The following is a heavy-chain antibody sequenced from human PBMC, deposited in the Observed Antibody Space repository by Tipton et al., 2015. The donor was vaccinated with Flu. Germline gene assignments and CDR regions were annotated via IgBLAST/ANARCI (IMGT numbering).Heavy chain of an antibody. CDR1: GYSISSGYY. D-gene: IGHD7-27*01. CDR2: IYHSGST. Sequence: TLFLTCAVSGYSISSGYYWGWIRQPPGKGLEWIGSIYHSGSTYYNPSLKSRVTISVDTSKNQFSLKLSSVTAADTAVYYCARHPSSLGAFDIWGQGTMVTVSS. CDR3: ARHPSSLGAFDI. J-gene: IGHJ3*02. V-gene: IGHV4-38-2*01.